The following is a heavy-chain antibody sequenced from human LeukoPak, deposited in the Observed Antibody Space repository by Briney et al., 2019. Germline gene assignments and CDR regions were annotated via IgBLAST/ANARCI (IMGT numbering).Heavy chain of an antibody. CDR3: ARESITMARGVTYDAFDI. J-gene: IGHJ3*02. D-gene: IGHD3-10*01. Sequence: PSETLSLTCTVSGGSVSSGSYYWSWIRQPPGKGLEWIGYIYYSGSTNYNPSLKSRVTISVDTSKHQFSLKLSPVTAADTAVYYCARESITMARGVTYDAFDIWGQGTMVTVSS. CDR2: IYYSGST. CDR1: GGSVSSGSYY. V-gene: IGHV4-61*01.